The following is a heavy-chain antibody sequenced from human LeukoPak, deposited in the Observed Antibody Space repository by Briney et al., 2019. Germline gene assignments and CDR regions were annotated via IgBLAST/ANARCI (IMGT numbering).Heavy chain of an antibody. V-gene: IGHV3-33*01. Sequence: GGSLRLSCAASGFTFSTYGMHWVRQAPGKGLEWVAVIWHDGSIKYYADSVKGRFTISRDNSKNTLYLQMNSLRAEDTAVYYCARFDYADYLAFDYWGQGTLVTVSS. J-gene: IGHJ4*02. CDR2: IWHDGSIK. CDR3: ARFDYADYLAFDY. D-gene: IGHD4-17*01. CDR1: GFTFSTYG.